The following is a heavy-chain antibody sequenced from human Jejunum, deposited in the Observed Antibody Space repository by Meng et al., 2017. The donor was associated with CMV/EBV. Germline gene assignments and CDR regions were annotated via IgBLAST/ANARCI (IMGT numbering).Heavy chain of an antibody. CDR2: ISAYNGKT. V-gene: IGHV1-18*01. J-gene: IGHJ5*02. Sequence: GQLVQSGAEVKKPGASVKGACKASGYTFSSFGISWVRQAPGQGLEWMGWISAYNGKTNYAQKFQGRVTMTTDTSTSTAYMEVRSLTSDDTAVYYCASGFLPSWFDPWGQGTLVTVSS. D-gene: IGHD3-10*01. CDR3: ASGFLPSWFDP. CDR1: GYTFSSFG.